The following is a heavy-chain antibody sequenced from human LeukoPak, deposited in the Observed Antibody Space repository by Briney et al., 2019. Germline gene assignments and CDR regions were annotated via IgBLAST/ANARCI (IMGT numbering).Heavy chain of an antibody. CDR1: GFTFSSYG. D-gene: IGHD3-22*01. V-gene: IGHV3-23*01. J-gene: IGHJ4*02. CDR2: ISGSGGST. Sequence: PGGTLRLSCAASGFTFSSYGMSWVRQAPGKGLEWVSAISGSGGSTYYADSVKGRFTISRDNSKNTLYLQMNSLRAEDTAVYYCAKETYYYYDSSGYYFDYWGQGTLVTVSS. CDR3: AKETYYYYDSSGYYFDY.